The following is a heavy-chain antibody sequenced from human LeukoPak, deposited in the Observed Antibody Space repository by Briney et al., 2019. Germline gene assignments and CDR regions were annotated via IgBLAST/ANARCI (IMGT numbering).Heavy chain of an antibody. CDR2: INPSGGST. CDR1: GYTFTSYY. CDR3: ASVGGAAAGTDHYYYYYMDV. V-gene: IGHV1-46*01. Sequence: ASVKVSCKASGYTFTSYYMHWVRQAPGQGLEWMGIINPSGGSTSYAQKFQGRVTMTRDTSTSAVYMELSSLRSEDTAVYYCASVGGAAAGTDHYYYYYMDVWGKGTTVTVSS. J-gene: IGHJ6*03. D-gene: IGHD6-13*01.